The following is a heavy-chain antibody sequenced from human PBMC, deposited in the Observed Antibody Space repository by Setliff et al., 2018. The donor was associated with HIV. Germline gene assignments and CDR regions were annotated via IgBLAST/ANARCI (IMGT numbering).Heavy chain of an antibody. CDR1: GYTFTSYY. V-gene: IGHV1-18*04. Sequence: GASVKVSCKASGYTFTSYYMHWVRQAPGQGLEWMGWISTYSDETSSSQNLQGRLTMTTDTSTGTAYMELNSLRSEDTAVYYCARVSGFYYYDLWGQGTLVTVSS. CDR3: ARVSGFYYYDL. J-gene: IGHJ4*02. D-gene: IGHD5-12*01. CDR2: ISTYSDET.